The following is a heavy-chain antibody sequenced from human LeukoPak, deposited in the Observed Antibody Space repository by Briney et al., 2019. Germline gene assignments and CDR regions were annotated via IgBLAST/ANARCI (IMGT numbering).Heavy chain of an antibody. CDR1: GYTFTSYG. Sequence: ASVKVSCKASGYTFTSYGISWVRQAPGQGLEWMGRIIPILGIANYAQKFQGRVTITADKSTSTAYMELSSLRSEDTAVYYCARDPPRYSSSWYPWFDPWGQGTLVTVSS. D-gene: IGHD6-13*01. J-gene: IGHJ5*02. CDR3: ARDPPRYSSSWYPWFDP. CDR2: IIPILGIA. V-gene: IGHV1-69*04.